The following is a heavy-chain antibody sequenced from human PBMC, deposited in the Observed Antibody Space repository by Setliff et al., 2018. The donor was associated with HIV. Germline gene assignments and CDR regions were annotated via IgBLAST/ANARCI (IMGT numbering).Heavy chain of an antibody. V-gene: IGHV1-3*01. CDR1: GYTFTTYS. J-gene: IGHJ4*01. CDR2: INVDKGDT. Sequence: ASVKVSCKTSGYTFTTYSIHWVRQAPGQSLEWMGWINVDKGDTKYSQEMQGRITITTDTSANTACMELSSLRSDDTAVYFCARGALLAVFDFDHWGHGTLVTVSS. CDR3: ARGALLAVFDFDH. D-gene: IGHD2-15*01.